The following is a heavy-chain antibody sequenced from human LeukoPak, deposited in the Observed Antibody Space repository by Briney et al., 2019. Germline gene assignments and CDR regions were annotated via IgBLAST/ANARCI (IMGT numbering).Heavy chain of an antibody. D-gene: IGHD3-22*01. CDR3: ARHISVRDSSGSYFEY. CDR2: INHSGST. J-gene: IGHJ4*02. CDR1: GGSFSGYY. V-gene: IGHV4-34*01. Sequence: SETLSLTCAVYGGSFSGYYWSWIRQPPGKGLEWIGEINHSGSTNYNPSLKSRVTISVDTSKNQFSLKLSSVTAADTAVYYCARHISVRDSSGSYFEYWGQGALVTVSS.